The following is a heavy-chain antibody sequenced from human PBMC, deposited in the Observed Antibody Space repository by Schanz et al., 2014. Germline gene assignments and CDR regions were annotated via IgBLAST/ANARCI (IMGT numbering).Heavy chain of an antibody. Sequence: QVQLVQSGAEVKKPGASVKVSCKASGYTFTRYYIHWVRQAPGQGLEWMGWISANSGGTNYAQKFQGRVTMTRDTSISTAYMELSRLRSDDTAVYYCARAGQDFEYSSLSPIWYFDLWGRGTLVTVSS. D-gene: IGHD6-6*01. CDR2: ISANSGGT. V-gene: IGHV1-2*02. CDR3: ARAGQDFEYSSLSPIWYFDL. CDR1: GYTFTRYY. J-gene: IGHJ2*01.